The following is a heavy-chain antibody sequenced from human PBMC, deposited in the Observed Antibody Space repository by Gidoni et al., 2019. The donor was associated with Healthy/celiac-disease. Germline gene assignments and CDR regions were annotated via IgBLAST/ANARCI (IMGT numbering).Heavy chain of an antibody. CDR2: IIPILGIA. Sequence: QVQLVQSGAEVKKPGSSVKVSCKASGGPFSSYTISWVRQAPGQGLEWMGRIIPILGIANYAQKFQGRVTITADKSTSTAYMELSSLRSEDTAVYYCARETRGDWFDPWGQGTLVTVSS. V-gene: IGHV1-69*08. CDR3: ARETRGDWFDP. CDR1: GGPFSSYT. J-gene: IGHJ5*02. D-gene: IGHD3-16*01.